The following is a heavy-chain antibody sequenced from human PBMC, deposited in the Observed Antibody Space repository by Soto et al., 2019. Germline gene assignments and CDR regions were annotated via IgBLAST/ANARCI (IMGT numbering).Heavy chain of an antibody. CDR1: DGSISGYY. J-gene: IGHJ5*02. CDR3: ARDLGYYDILTGYYNSDCFDP. V-gene: IGHV4-59*01. CDR2: IYYSGST. D-gene: IGHD3-9*01. Sequence: SLTLSEHCPVADGSISGYYWSWIRQPPRKGLEWIGYIYYSGSTNYNPSLKSRVPISVDTSKNPFSLKLSSVTAADTAVYYCARDLGYYDILTGYYNSDCFDPWGQGTLVTVSS.